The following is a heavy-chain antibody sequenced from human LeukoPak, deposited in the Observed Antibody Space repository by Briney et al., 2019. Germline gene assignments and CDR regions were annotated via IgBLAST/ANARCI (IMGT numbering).Heavy chain of an antibody. D-gene: IGHD4-17*01. V-gene: IGHV1-18*01. CDR3: ARDVSYGDYLYDAFDI. CDR1: GYTFTSYG. CDR2: ISAYDGNT. Sequence: EASVKVSCKASGYTFTSYGISWVRQAPGQGLEWMGWISAYDGNTNYAQKLQGRVTMTTGTSTSTAYMELRSLRSDDTAVYYCARDVSYGDYLYDAFDIWGQGTMVTVSS. J-gene: IGHJ3*02.